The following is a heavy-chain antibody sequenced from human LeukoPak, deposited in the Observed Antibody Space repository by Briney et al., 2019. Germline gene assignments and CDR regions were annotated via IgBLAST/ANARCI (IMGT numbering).Heavy chain of an antibody. CDR3: ARATYYDYVWGSYRYYDY. J-gene: IGHJ4*02. V-gene: IGHV4-30-4*01. Sequence: PSQTLSLTCTVSGGSISSGDYYWSWIRQPPGKGLEWIGYIYYSGSTYYNPSLKSRVTISVDTSKNQFSLKLSSVTAADTAVYYCARATYYDYVWGSYRYYDYWGQGTLVTVSS. D-gene: IGHD3-16*02. CDR1: GGSISSGDYY. CDR2: IYYSGST.